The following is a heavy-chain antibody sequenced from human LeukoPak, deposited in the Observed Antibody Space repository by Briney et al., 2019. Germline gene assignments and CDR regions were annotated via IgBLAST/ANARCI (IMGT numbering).Heavy chain of an antibody. CDR3: TRLSSGYDY. D-gene: IGHD3-22*01. CDR2: ISAYNGNT. CDR1: GYTFTSYG. V-gene: IGHV1-18*01. J-gene: IGHJ4*02. Sequence: ASVKVSCKASGYTFTSYGISWVRQAPGQGLEWMGWISAYNGNTNYAQKLQGRVTMTRDTSTSTVYMELSSLRSEDTAVYYCTRLSSGYDYWGQGTLVTVSS.